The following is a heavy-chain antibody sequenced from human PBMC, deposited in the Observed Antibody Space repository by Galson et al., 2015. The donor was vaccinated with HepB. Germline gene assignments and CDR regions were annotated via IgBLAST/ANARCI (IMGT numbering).Heavy chain of an antibody. Sequence: SLRLSCAASGFTFTSYAMNWVRQAPGKGLEWVSVISGSGGSTYYADSVKGRFTISRDNSKNTLYLQMSSLRAEDTALYYCAKDRPLNSGGLDYWGQGTLVTVSS. V-gene: IGHV3-23*01. D-gene: IGHD1-26*01. CDR3: AKDRPLNSGGLDY. CDR1: GFTFTSYA. J-gene: IGHJ4*02. CDR2: ISGSGGST.